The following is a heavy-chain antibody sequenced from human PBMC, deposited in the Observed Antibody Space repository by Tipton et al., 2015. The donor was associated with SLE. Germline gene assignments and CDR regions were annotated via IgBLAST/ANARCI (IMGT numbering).Heavy chain of an antibody. CDR1: GGSINSHY. J-gene: IGHJ4*02. D-gene: IGHD3-22*01. CDR3: ARDGPDTSGYYLDY. V-gene: IGHV4-59*11. Sequence: TLSLTCSVSGGSINSHYWCWIRQPPGKGLEYIGNIYFSGNTYYNPSLKSRVTMSVDTSKNQFSLRVTSVTAADTAVYYCARDGPDTSGYYLDYWGQGILVTVSS. CDR2: IYFSGNT.